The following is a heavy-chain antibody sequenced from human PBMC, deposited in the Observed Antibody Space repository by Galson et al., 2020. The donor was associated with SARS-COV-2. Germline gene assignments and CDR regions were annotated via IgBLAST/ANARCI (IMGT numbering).Heavy chain of an antibody. V-gene: IGHV4-34*01. J-gene: IGHJ3*02. D-gene: IGHD1-20*01. CDR1: GGSFSGYY. CDR2: INHSGST. CDR3: ARDPITVDAFDI. Sequence: SETLSLTCAVYGGSFSGYYWSWIRQPPGKGLEWIGEINHSGSTKYNPSLKSRVTISLDTSKNQFSLKLSSVTAADTAVYYCARDPITVDAFDIWGQGTMVTVSS.